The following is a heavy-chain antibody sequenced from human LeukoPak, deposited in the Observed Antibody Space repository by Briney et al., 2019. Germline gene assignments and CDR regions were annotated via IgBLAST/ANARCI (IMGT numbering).Heavy chain of an antibody. V-gene: IGHV4-59*01. J-gene: IGHJ4*02. CDR1: GGSISSYY. CDR3: ASGNDYSNYYFDY. CDR2: IYNSGST. Sequence: SETLSLTCTVSGGSISSYYWSWIRQPPGKGLEWIGYIYNSGSTNYNPSLESRLTISVDTSRNQFSLKLSSVTAADTAVYYCASGNDYSNYYFDYWGQGTLVTVSS. D-gene: IGHD4-11*01.